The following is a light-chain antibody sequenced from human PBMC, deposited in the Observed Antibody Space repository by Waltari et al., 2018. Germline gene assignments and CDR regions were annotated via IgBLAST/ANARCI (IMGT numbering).Light chain of an antibody. CDR3: QQYNNWPLT. Sequence: EIVVTQSPATLSVSLGERATRSCRASQSVRSDFAWYRQKPGQAPRLLIYGASTRATGVSARFSGSGSGTEFTLTITSLQSEDSAVYFCQQYNNWPLTFGGGTKVEIK. CDR2: GAS. V-gene: IGKV3-15*01. CDR1: QSVRSD. J-gene: IGKJ4*01.